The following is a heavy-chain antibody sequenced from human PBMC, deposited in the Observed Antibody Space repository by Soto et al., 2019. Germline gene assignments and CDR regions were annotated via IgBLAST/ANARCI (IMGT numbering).Heavy chain of an antibody. V-gene: IGHV4-59*01. CDR3: ARFKTPMSPHYFYYGMDV. CDR2: VYSGGGT. CDR1: GGSISSYY. D-gene: IGHD3-9*01. Sequence: SETLSLTCTVSGGSISSYYWSWIRQPPGKGLEWIGYVYSGGGTNYSPSFMGRVTISVDTTDNQFSLKLNSVTAADTAVYYCARFKTPMSPHYFYYGMDVWGQGTTVTVSS. J-gene: IGHJ6*02.